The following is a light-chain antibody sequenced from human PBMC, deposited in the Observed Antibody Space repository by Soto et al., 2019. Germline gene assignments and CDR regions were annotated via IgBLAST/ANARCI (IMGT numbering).Light chain of an antibody. V-gene: IGLV2-14*01. CDR3: ISYTNSHTWV. CDR1: SSDVGGYNY. Sequence: QSVLTQPASVSGSPGQSITISCTGTSSDVGGYNYVSWFQQHPGKAPKLMLYEVNNRPSGVSNRFSGSKSGNTASLTISGLQAEDEADYYCISYTNSHTWVFGGGTKLTVL. CDR2: EVN. J-gene: IGLJ3*02.